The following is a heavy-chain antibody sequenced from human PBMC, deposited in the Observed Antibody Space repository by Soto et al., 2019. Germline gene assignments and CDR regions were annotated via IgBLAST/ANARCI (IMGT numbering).Heavy chain of an antibody. CDR2: ISSSGNII. CDR1: GFTFSDYY. CDR3: ARDLGYYASDGYFDY. J-gene: IGHJ4*02. V-gene: IGHV3-11*01. Sequence: GGSLRLSCAGSGFTFSDYYMSWIRQAPGKGLEWVSYISSSGNIIYYADSVQGRFTISMDNAKNSLYLQMNSLRAEDTAVYYCARDLGYYASDGYFDYWGQGTLVTVSS. D-gene: IGHD3-22*01.